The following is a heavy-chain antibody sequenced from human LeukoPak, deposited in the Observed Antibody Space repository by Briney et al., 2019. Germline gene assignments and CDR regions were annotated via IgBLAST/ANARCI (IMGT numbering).Heavy chain of an antibody. CDR3: ARDGRVYYYYYMDV. CDR1: GFTFSSYG. J-gene: IGHJ6*03. Sequence: GGSLRLSCAASGFTFSSYGMSWVRQAPGKGLEWVSAISGSGGSTYYADSVKGRFTISRDNSKNTLYLQMNSLRAEDTAVYYCARDGRVYYYYYMDVWGKGTTVTVSS. D-gene: IGHD2-15*01. V-gene: IGHV3-23*01. CDR2: ISGSGGST.